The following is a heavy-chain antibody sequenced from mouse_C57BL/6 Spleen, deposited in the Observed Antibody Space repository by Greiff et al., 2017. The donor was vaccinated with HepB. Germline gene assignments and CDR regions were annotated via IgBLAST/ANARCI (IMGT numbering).Heavy chain of an antibody. CDR3: ARRGYYGSSYPFGY. Sequence: EVQLQQSGPELVKPGASVKIPCKASGYTFTDYNMDWVKQSHGKSPEWIGDINPNNGGTIYNQKFKGKATLTVDKSSSTAYMELRSLTSEDTAVYYCARRGYYGSSYPFGYWGQGTTLTVSS. V-gene: IGHV1-18*01. CDR2: INPNNGGT. CDR1: GYTFTDYN. D-gene: IGHD1-1*01. J-gene: IGHJ2*01.